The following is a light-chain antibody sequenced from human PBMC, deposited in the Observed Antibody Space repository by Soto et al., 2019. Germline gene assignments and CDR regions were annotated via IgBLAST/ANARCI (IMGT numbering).Light chain of an antibody. Sequence: QSALTQPASVSGSPGQSITISCTGSSNDVGGYNYVSWYQQHPGKAPKLMIYDVSDRPSGVSIRFSGSKSGNTASLTISGLQAEDEADYYCSSYTSTSTRVFGTGTKLTVL. CDR2: DVS. CDR1: SNDVGGYNY. CDR3: SSYTSTSTRV. J-gene: IGLJ1*01. V-gene: IGLV2-14*01.